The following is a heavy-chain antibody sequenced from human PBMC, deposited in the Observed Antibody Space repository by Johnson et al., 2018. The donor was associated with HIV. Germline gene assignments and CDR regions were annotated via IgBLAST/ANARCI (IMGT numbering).Heavy chain of an antibody. J-gene: IGHJ3*02. D-gene: IGHD3-22*01. CDR2: ILYDGINK. CDR3: AREGNYYDSSGADAFDI. CDR1: GFTFSSYA. Sequence: VQLVESGGGVVQPGRSLRLSCAASGFTFSSYAMHWVRQAPGKGLEWVAVILYDGINKYYADSVKGRFIISRDNSKNTLYLQVNSLRAEDTAVYYCAREGNYYDSSGADAFDIWGQGTMVTVSS. V-gene: IGHV3-30*04.